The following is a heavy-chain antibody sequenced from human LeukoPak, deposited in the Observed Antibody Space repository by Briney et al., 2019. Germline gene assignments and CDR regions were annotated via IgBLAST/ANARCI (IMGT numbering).Heavy chain of an antibody. CDR1: GYSISSVYF. CDR3: ARNGGYGKFDY. Sequence: SETLSLTCAVSGYSISSVYFWGWLRRPPGKGLEWIGTIDHSGSTYYNPSLKSRVTTSVYTSKNQFPLNLSSVTAADTAFYYCARNGGYGKFDYWGQGTLVTVSS. J-gene: IGHJ4*02. CDR2: IDHSGST. V-gene: IGHV4-38-2*01. D-gene: IGHD1-26*01.